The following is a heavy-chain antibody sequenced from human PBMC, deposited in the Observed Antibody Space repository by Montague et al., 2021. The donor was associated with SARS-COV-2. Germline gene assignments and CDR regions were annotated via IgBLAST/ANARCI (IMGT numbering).Heavy chain of an antibody. Sequence: SETLSLTCAVSGGSINTYYWSWIRQPAGKGLEWIGRIHDSGDTNYNPSLKSRVIMSVDTSKNQFSLKLSSVTAADTAVYYCARDRQRSFYFDSGHYKWGGYGMDVWGQGTTVTVSS. CDR1: GGSINTYY. D-gene: IGHD3-10*01. CDR3: ARDRQRSFYFDSGHYKWGGYGMDV. CDR2: IHDSGDT. J-gene: IGHJ6*02. V-gene: IGHV4-4*07.